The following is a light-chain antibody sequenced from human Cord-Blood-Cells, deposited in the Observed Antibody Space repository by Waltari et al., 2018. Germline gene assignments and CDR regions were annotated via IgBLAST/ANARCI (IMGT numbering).Light chain of an antibody. CDR3: QQYGSSPT. Sequence: EIVLTQSPGTLSLSPGERATLSCRASQSVSSSYLAWSQQKPGQAPMLLIYGASSRATGLPDRFSGSGSGTDFTLTISRLEPEDFAVYYCQQYGSSPTFGQGTKLEIK. J-gene: IGKJ2*01. V-gene: IGKV3-20*01. CDR2: GAS. CDR1: QSVSSSY.